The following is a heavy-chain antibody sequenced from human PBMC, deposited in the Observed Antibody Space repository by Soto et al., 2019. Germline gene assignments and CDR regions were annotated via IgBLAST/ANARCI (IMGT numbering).Heavy chain of an antibody. CDR2: ISYDGSNK. CDR1: GFTFGDYG. J-gene: IGHJ4*02. D-gene: IGHD3-9*01. Sequence: PGGSLRLSCAASGFTFGDYGMSWVRQAPGKGLEWVAVISYDGSNKYYADSVKGRFTISRDNSKNTLYLQMNSLRAEDTAVYYCAKGIYDILTGAPVDYWGQGTLVTVS. V-gene: IGHV3-30*18. CDR3: AKGIYDILTGAPVDY.